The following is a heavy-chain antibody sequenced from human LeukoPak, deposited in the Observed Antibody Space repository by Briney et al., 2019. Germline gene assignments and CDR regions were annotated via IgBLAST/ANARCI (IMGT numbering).Heavy chain of an antibody. D-gene: IGHD3-22*01. CDR2: IFYTGST. CDR3: ARQPAGYYGKTGYYPYYFDY. CDR1: GGYISSYY. J-gene: IGHJ4*02. V-gene: IGHV4-59*08. Sequence: SETLSLTCTVSGGYISSYYWSWVRQPPGKGLEWIGYIFYTGSTKYGPSLNSRVTISLDTSKNQFSLKLSSVTAADTAVYYCARQPAGYYGKTGYYPYYFDYWGQGTLVTVSS.